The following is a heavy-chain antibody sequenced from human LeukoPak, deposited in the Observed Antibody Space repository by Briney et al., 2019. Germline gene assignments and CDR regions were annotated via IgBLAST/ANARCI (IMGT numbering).Heavy chain of an antibody. Sequence: GGSLRLSCAASGFTFSSYAMHWVRQAPGRGLEWVTVISYDGSNGYYAGSVKGRFTISRDNSLNTLYVQMSSLRPEDTAVYYCVREVTSGSFDYWGQGTLVTVSS. D-gene: IGHD1-26*01. CDR2: ISYDGSNG. J-gene: IGHJ4*02. V-gene: IGHV3-30*04. CDR3: VREVTSGSFDY. CDR1: GFTFSSYA.